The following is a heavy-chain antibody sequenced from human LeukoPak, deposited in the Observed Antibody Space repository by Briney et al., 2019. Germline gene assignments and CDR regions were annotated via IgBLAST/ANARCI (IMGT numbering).Heavy chain of an antibody. V-gene: IGHV3-11*01. CDR1: GFTFSKYY. D-gene: IGHD3-16*01. Sequence: GGSLRLSCAASGFTFSKYYMSWIRQAPGKGLEWISYIVNSGGTTSYADSVQGRFTISSDDAKNSLYLQMNSLRAEDTAVYHCAKGGVGSPYTYIDVWGKGTTVIVSS. J-gene: IGHJ6*04. CDR3: AKGGVGSPYTYIDV. CDR2: IVNSGGTT.